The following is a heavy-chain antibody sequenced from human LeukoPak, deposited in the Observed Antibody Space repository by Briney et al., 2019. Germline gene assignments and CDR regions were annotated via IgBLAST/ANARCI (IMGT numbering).Heavy chain of an antibody. CDR2: IIPIFGTA. J-gene: IGHJ4*02. V-gene: IGHV1-69*05. Sequence: GASVKVSCKASGGTFSSYAISWVRQAPGQGLEWMGGIIPIFGTANYAQKFQGRVTITTVESTSTAYMELSSLRSEDTAVYYCARDLTWCSGGSCPEINWGQGTLVTVSS. CDR3: ARDLTWCSGGSCPEIN. CDR1: GGTFSSYA. D-gene: IGHD2-15*01.